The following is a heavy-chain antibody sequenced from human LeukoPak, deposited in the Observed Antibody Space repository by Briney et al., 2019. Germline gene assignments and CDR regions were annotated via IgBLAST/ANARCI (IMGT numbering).Heavy chain of an antibody. CDR2: IYGGGTT. V-gene: IGHV3-53*01. Sequence: GGSLRLSCAASGFTVSSNYMSWVRQAPGKGLEWVSVIYGGGTTYYADSVKGRLTISRDNSKNTLYLQMNSLRAEDTALYYCARDPYYDSSGYYPEFSFDYWGQGTLVTVSS. D-gene: IGHD3-22*01. CDR3: ARDPYYDSSGYYPEFSFDY. CDR1: GFTVSSNY. J-gene: IGHJ4*02.